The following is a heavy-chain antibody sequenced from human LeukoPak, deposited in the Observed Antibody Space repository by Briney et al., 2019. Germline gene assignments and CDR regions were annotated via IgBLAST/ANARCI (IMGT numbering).Heavy chain of an antibody. D-gene: IGHD3-9*01. V-gene: IGHV1-2*02. CDR1: RYTFTDSF. J-gene: IGHJ6*02. CDR2: INLNSGGT. CDR3: AEGRNFDSRGYYYFGMDV. Sequence: GASVKVSCKASRYTFTDSFIHWVRQAPGQGLEWMGWINLNSGGTKFAQKFQGRVTMSRDTSISTAHMELSRLRSDDTAVYYCAEGRNFDSRGYYYFGMDVWGQGTTVTVSS.